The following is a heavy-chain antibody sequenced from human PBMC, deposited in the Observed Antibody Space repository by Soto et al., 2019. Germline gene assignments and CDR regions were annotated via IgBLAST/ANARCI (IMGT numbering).Heavy chain of an antibody. CDR2: ISYDGSNK. V-gene: IGHV3-30*18. Sequence: TGGSLRLSCAASGFTFSSYGMHWVRQAPGKGLEWVAVISYDGSNKYYADSVKGRFTISRDNSKNTLYLQMNSLRAEDTAVYYCAKDREGATDYDYWGQGTLVTVSS. CDR1: GFTFSSYG. D-gene: IGHD1-26*01. J-gene: IGHJ4*02. CDR3: AKDREGATDYDY.